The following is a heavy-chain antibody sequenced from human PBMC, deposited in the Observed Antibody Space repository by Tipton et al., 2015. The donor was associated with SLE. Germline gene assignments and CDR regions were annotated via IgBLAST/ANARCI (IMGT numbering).Heavy chain of an antibody. CDR2: IRSKINSYAT. CDR3: ARQYSSGYLVGY. D-gene: IGHD6-19*01. CDR1: GFTFSVSG. Sequence: SLRLSCTASGFTFSVSGVHWVRQASGKGLEWVGRIRSKINSYATGYAASVKGRFTISRDDSKNTAYLQMNSLKTEDTAVYYCARQYSSGYLVGYWGQGTLVTVSS. J-gene: IGHJ4*02. V-gene: IGHV3-73*01.